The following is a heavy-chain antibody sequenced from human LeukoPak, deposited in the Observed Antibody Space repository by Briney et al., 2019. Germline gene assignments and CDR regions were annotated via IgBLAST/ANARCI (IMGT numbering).Heavy chain of an antibody. CDR1: GFTLSDYY. CDR3: ARSPQYSSSCYDY. V-gene: IGHV3-11*03. CDR2: ISSSSSYT. D-gene: IGHD6-13*01. J-gene: IGHJ4*02. Sequence: PGDSLRLSCAASGFTLSDYYKSWIRQAPGQGGEWVTYISSSSSYTNYADSVKGRFTISSDNAKHSTYLQMNCLRAQDTAVSYFARSPQYSSSCYDYWGQGSLVT.